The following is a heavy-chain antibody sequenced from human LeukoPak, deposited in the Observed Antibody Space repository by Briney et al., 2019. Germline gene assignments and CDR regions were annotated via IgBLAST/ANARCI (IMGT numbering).Heavy chain of an antibody. D-gene: IGHD2-2*01. V-gene: IGHV2-70*04. CDR2: IDWDDDK. CDR3: ARSTVYCSSTSCYRGAMDV. Sequence: SGPALVKPTQTLTLTCTFSGISLSTSGMRVSWIRQPPGKALEWLARIDWDDDKFYSTSLKTKLTISKDTSKNQVVLTMTNMDPVDTATYYCARSTVYCSSTSCYRGAMDVWGKGTTVTVSS. CDR1: GISLSTSGMR. J-gene: IGHJ6*03.